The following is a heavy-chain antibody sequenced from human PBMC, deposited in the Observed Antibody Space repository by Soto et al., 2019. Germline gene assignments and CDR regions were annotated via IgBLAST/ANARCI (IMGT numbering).Heavy chain of an antibody. J-gene: IGHJ6*03. CDR2: IKQDGSEK. D-gene: IGHD3-16*02. CDR3: ARDYDYIWGRYRPPYYYYYYVDV. Sequence: GGSLRLSCAASGFTFSSYWMSWVRQAPGKGLEWVANIKQDGSEKYYVDSVKGRFTISRDNAKNSLYLQMNSLRAEDTAVYYCARDYDYIWGRYRPPYYYYYYVDVWGKGTTVTVSS. V-gene: IGHV3-7*01. CDR1: GFTFSSYW.